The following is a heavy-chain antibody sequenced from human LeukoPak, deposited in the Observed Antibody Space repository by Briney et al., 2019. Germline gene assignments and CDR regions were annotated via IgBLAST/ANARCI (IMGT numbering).Heavy chain of an antibody. J-gene: IGHJ2*01. CDR3: ANTGYCSGGSCYSKVDGYFDL. V-gene: IGHV4-59*01. Sequence: PSETLSLTCTVSGGSISSYYWSWIRQPPGKGLEWIGYIYYSGSTNYNPSLKSRVTISVDTSKNQFSLKLSPVTAADTAVYYCANTGYCSGGSCYSKVDGYFDLWGRGTLVTVSS. CDR2: IYYSGST. D-gene: IGHD2-15*01. CDR1: GGSISSYY.